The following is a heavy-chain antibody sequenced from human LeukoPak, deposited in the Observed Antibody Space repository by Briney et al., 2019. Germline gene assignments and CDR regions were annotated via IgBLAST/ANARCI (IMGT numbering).Heavy chain of an antibody. CDR1: GYTFTSYG. Sequence: ASVKVSCKASGYTFTSYGISWVRQAPGQGLEWMGSISPYNGNTKYTERLQGRVIMTTDTSTRTAYMELRSLRFDDTAVFYCARDQYDYTWGSYRPYFDSWGQGTLVTVSS. D-gene: IGHD3-16*02. CDR2: ISPYNGNT. CDR3: ARDQYDYTWGSYRPYFDS. V-gene: IGHV1-18*04. J-gene: IGHJ4*02.